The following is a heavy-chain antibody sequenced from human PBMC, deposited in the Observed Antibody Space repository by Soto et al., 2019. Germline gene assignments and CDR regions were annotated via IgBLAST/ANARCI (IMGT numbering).Heavy chain of an antibody. Sequence: GGSLRLSCAASGFTFSSYSMNWVRQAPGKGLEWVSSISSSSSYIYYADSVKGRFTISRDNAKNSLYLQMNSLRAEDTAVYYCQIYDFWSGDFDYWGQGTLVTVSS. D-gene: IGHD3-3*01. CDR2: ISSSSSYI. CDR1: GFTFSSYS. J-gene: IGHJ4*02. CDR3: QIYDFWSGDFDY. V-gene: IGHV3-21*01.